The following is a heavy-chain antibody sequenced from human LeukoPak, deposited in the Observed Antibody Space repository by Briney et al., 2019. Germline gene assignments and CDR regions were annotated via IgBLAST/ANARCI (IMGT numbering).Heavy chain of an antibody. CDR2: IKQDGSEK. CDR1: GFTFDDYG. Sequence: GGSLRLSCAASGFTFDDYGMSWVRQAPGKGLEWVANIKQDGSEKYYVDSVKGRFTISRDNAKNSLYLQMNSLRAEDTAVYYCARCQWLVNLDYWGQGTLVTVSS. D-gene: IGHD6-19*01. CDR3: ARCQWLVNLDY. V-gene: IGHV3-7*01. J-gene: IGHJ4*02.